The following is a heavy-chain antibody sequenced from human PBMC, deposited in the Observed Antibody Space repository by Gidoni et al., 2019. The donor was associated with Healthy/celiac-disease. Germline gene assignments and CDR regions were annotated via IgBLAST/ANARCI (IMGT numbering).Heavy chain of an antibody. CDR1: GFTFSSYG. CDR2: IWYDGSNK. V-gene: IGHV3-33*01. CDR3: ARESKNYDILTGYSDY. Sequence: QVQLVESGGGVVQPGRSLCLCCAASGFTFSSYGMHWVRQAPGKGLEWVEVIWYDGSNKYYADSVKGRFTISRENSKNTLYLQMNRLRAEDTAVYYCARESKNYDILTGYSDYWGQGTLVTVSS. D-gene: IGHD3-9*01. J-gene: IGHJ4*02.